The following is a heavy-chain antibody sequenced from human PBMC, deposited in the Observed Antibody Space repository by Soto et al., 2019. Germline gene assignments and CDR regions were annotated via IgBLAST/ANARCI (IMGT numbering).Heavy chain of an antibody. D-gene: IGHD4-17*01. CDR2: MNPNNGNT. J-gene: IGHJ3*02. CDR3: ARSVPGETYAFDI. CDR1: GYTFTSYG. V-gene: IGHV1-8*02. Sequence: ASVKVSCKASGYTFTSYGISWVRQAPGQGLEWMGWMNPNNGNTGYAQKFQGRVTMTRNTSISTAYMELSSLRSEDTAVYYCARSVPGETYAFDIWGQGTMVTVSS.